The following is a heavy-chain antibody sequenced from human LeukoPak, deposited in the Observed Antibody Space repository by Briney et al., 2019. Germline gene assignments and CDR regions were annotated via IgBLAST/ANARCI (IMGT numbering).Heavy chain of an antibody. CDR3: ARTNYYGSGSYYFDY. CDR1: GDSPSNYY. CDR2: IYYSGST. V-gene: IGHV4-59*01. Sequence: KTSETLSLTCTVSGDSPSNYYWGWIRQPPGKGLEWIGYIYYSGSTNYNPSLKSRVTMSLDTSKNQFSLTLSSVTAADTAVYYCARTNYYGSGSYYFDYWGQGTLVTVS. J-gene: IGHJ4*02. D-gene: IGHD3-10*01.